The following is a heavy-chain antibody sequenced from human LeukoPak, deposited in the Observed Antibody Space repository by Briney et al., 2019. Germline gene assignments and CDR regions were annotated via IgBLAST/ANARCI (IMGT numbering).Heavy chain of an antibody. CDR1: GGSIRSYY. J-gene: IGHJ4*02. CDR2: IYYSGST. Sequence: PSETLSLTCTVSGGSIRSYYWSWIRQPPGKGLEWTGYIYYSGSTNYNPSLKSRVTISVDTSKNQFSLKLSSVTAADTAVYYCAREFYDFWSGSKYYFDYWGQGTLVTVSS. D-gene: IGHD3-3*01. CDR3: AREFYDFWSGSKYYFDY. V-gene: IGHV4-59*12.